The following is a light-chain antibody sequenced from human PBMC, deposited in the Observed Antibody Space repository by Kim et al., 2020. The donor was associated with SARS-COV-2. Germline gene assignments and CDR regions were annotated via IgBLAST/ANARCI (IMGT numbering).Light chain of an antibody. V-gene: IGLV10-54*02. J-gene: IGLJ3*02. CDR1: SNIVGNQG. CDR3: SALDRSLSARV. Sequence: RHTATLTWTGNSNIVGNQGAAWLQQHQGHPPHRLCCSNNPRPPAISERFSASRAGNTAALTITGSQPEDDADYFSSALDRSLSARVFGGGTQLTVL. CDR2: SNN.